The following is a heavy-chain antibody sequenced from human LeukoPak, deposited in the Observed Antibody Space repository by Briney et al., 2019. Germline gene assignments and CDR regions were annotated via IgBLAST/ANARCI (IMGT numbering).Heavy chain of an antibody. CDR1: GFTFSSYS. J-gene: IGHJ4*02. V-gene: IGHV3-21*01. D-gene: IGHD3-10*01. CDR3: ARDRDYYGSGSDFDY. CDR2: ISSSSSYI. Sequence: GGSLRLSCVVSGFTFSSYSMNWVRQAPGKGLEWVSSISSSSSYIYYADSVKGRFTISRDNSKNTLYLQMNSLRDEDTAVYYCARDRDYYGSGSDFDYWGQGTLVTVSS.